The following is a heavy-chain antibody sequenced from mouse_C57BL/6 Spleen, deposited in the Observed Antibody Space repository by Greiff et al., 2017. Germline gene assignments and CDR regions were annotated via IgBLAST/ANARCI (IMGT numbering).Heavy chain of an antibody. J-gene: IGHJ2*01. CDR1: GFNINDYY. V-gene: IGHV14-2*01. CDR3: ARRGYRSEIPYYFDY. D-gene: IGHD2-12*01. Sequence: VQLQQSGAELVKPGASVTLSCTASGFNINDYYMHWVKQRTEQGLEWIGRIDPEDGETKYAPKFQGKATITADTSSNTAYLQLSSLTSEDTAVYYCARRGYRSEIPYYFDYWGQGTTLTVSS. CDR2: IDPEDGET.